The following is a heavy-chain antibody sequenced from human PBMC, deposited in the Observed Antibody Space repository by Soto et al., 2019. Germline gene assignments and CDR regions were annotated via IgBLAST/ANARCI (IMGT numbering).Heavy chain of an antibody. Sequence: QIQLQESGPGLVKPSETLSLSCTVSDGSITPNYYTWVRQPPGKGLEWIGYVYYAGTTTYNPSLQSRASISIDTSKNEVSLKLSSVTAADTAVYYCARLGAYYQALDSWGQGTLVTVSS. D-gene: IGHD3-22*01. CDR1: DGSITPNY. V-gene: IGHV4-59*08. J-gene: IGHJ4*02. CDR3: ARLGAYYQALDS. CDR2: VYYAGTT.